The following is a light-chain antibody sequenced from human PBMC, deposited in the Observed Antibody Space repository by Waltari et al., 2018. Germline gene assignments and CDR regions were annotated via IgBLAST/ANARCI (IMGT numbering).Light chain of an antibody. J-gene: IGLJ1*01. Sequence: QSALSQPASVSGSPGQSLTITCTGPSTDLARYNLVAWYQHHPNRAPKLIIYEATKRPSGISHRFSGAKSGATASLRISGLQADDEADYYCCSYTGSSTSYGCGGGTKVTVL. CDR2: EAT. CDR3: CSYTGSSTSYG. CDR1: STDLARYNL. V-gene: IGLV2-23*01.